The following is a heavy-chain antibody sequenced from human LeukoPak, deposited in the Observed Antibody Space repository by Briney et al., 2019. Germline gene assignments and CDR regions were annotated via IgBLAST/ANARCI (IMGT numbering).Heavy chain of an antibody. CDR2: IYHSGST. CDR1: GYSINSGYY. J-gene: IGHJ4*02. V-gene: IGHV4-38-2*02. CDR3: ARVSSYYYDSSGYPNFDY. D-gene: IGHD3-22*01. Sequence: PSETLSLTCTVSGYSINSGYYWGWIRQPPGKGLEWIGSIYHSGSTYYNPSLKSRVTISVDTSENQFSLNLSSVTAADTAVYYCARVSSYYYDSSGYPNFDYWGQGTLVTVSS.